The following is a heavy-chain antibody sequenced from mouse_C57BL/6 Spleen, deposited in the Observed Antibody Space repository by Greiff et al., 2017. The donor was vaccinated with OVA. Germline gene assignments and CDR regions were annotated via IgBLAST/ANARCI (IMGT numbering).Heavy chain of an antibody. CDR2: ISDGGSYT. V-gene: IGHV5-4*01. Sequence: EVKLMESGGGLVKPGGSLKLSCAASGFTFSSYAMSWVRQTPEKRLEWVATISDGGSYTYYPDNVKGRFTISRDNAKNNLYLQMSHLKSEDTAMYYCARDKTALDYWGQGTTLTVSS. J-gene: IGHJ2*01. D-gene: IGHD3-2*01. CDR3: ARDKTALDY. CDR1: GFTFSSYA.